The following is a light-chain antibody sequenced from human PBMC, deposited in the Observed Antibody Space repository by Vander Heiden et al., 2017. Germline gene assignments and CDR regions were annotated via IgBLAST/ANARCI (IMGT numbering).Light chain of an antibody. CDR1: QGINNY. J-gene: IGKJ3*01. V-gene: IGKV1-9*01. Sequence: DVQLTQSPSFLSASVGDRVTITCRASQGINNYLVWYQQKPGKAPKLLIYAASTLQSGVPSRFSGSGSGTEFTLTISSLQPEDFATYYCQQFNSYPHAFGRGTKVDIK. CDR3: QQFNSYPHA. CDR2: AAS.